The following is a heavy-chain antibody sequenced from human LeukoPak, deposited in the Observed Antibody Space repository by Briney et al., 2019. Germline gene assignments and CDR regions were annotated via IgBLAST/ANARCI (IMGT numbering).Heavy chain of an antibody. CDR3: ARETGDYYGSGSYHNNWFDP. Sequence: SETLSLTCAVYGGSFSGYYWSWIRQPPGKGLEWIGEIHHSGSTNYNPSLKSRVTISVDTSKNQFSLKLSSVTAADTAVYYCARETGDYYGSGSYHNNWFDPWGQGTLVTVSS. J-gene: IGHJ5*02. V-gene: IGHV4-34*01. CDR2: IHHSGST. D-gene: IGHD3-10*01. CDR1: GGSFSGYY.